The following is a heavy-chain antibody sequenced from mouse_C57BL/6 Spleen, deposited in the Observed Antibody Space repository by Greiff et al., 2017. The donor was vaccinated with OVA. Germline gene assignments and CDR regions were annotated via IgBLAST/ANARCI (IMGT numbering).Heavy chain of an antibody. CDR3: AISYGSSWFAY. Sequence: VNVVESGAELAKPGASVKLSCKASGYTFTSYWMHWVKQRPGQGLEWIGYINPSSGYTKYNQKFKDKATLTADKSSSTAYMQLSSLTYEDSAVYYCAISYGSSWFAYWGQGTLVTVSA. CDR1: GYTFTSYW. J-gene: IGHJ3*01. CDR2: INPSSGYT. V-gene: IGHV1-7*01. D-gene: IGHD1-1*01.